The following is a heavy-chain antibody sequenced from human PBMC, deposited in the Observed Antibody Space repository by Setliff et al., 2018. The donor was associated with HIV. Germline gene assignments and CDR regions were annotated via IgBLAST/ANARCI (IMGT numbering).Heavy chain of an antibody. V-gene: IGHV4-4*07. Sequence: SETLSLTCTVSGGSINKYYWSWIRQSAGRGLEWIGRIYSTGSTNYNPSLKIRVTIALDTSKNRFSLKLTTVTAADAAVYYCTRDMSYIVSGYRPHWCFDLWGRGTLVTVSS. CDR2: IYSTGST. D-gene: IGHD2-21*01. CDR1: GGSINKYY. CDR3: TRDMSYIVSGYRPHWCFDL. J-gene: IGHJ2*01.